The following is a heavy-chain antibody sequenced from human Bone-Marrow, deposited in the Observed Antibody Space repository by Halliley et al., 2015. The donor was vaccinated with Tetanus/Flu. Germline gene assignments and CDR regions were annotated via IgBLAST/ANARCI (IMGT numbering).Heavy chain of an antibody. Sequence: TLSLTCVVSGESVSSSDSNWWSWVRQPPGRGLEWIGEIDHSGRTDYNASLKSRVTMSVDKSKNQLSLRLTSLIAADTAMYYCARGVADDGWRGGRRVSLYYGMGVWGQGVTVTVSS. CDR1: GESVSSSDSNW. CDR3: ARGVADDGWRGGRRVSLYYGMGV. J-gene: IGHJ6*02. CDR2: IDHSGRT. D-gene: IGHD2-15*01. V-gene: IGHV4-4*02.